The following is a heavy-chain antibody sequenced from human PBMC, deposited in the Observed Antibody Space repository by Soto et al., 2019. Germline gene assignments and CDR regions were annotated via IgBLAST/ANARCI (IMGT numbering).Heavy chain of an antibody. CDR3: AKTSVPYYYDGSGSTDF. J-gene: IGHJ4*02. D-gene: IGHD3-22*01. V-gene: IGHV3-23*01. Sequence: GGSTKLSCAASGLTLNSYTMNWVRQAPGKGLEWVSAISGSGGSTYSADSVKGRFTISRDNSKNTLYLQMNSLRAEDTAVYYCAKTSVPYYYDGSGSTDFWGQGTLVTVSS. CDR1: GLTLNSYT. CDR2: ISGSGGST.